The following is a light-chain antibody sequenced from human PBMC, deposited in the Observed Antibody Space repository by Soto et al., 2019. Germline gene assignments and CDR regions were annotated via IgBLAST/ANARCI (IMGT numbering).Light chain of an antibody. CDR2: GNS. CDR3: QSYDSSLSGWV. V-gene: IGLV1-40*01. Sequence: QSVLTQPPSVSGAPGQRVTISCTGSSSYIGAGYDVHWYQQLPGTAPKLLIYGNSNRPSGVPDRFSGSKSGTSASLAITGLQAEDEADYYCQSYDSSLSGWVFGGGTKPTVL. J-gene: IGLJ3*02. CDR1: SSYIGAGYD.